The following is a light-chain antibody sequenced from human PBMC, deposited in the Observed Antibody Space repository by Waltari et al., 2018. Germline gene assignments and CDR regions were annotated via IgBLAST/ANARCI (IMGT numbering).Light chain of an antibody. CDR2: EVT. J-gene: IGLJ1*01. Sequence: QSVLTQPPSATGSPGQSVTISCTGTNSDVGAYNYVSVYQQHPGKVPKLLIYEVTKRPSGVPDRFSGSKSGNTASLTVSGLQADDEADYYCSSYAHNNHFVFGTGTKVTVL. CDR1: NSDVGAYNY. CDR3: SSYAHNNHFV. V-gene: IGLV2-8*01.